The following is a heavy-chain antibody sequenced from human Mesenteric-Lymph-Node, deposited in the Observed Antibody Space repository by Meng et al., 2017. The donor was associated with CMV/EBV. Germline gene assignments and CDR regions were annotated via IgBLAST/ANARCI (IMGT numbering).Heavy chain of an antibody. Sequence: SVKVSCKASGGTFTRTTISWVRQAPGQGPEWMGRFIPLFGQTNYAQKFQGRITITTDESSRTAYMELTSLTSEDTAIYYCAKDGPLHYLDNWGNGTLVTVSS. J-gene: IGHJ4*01. V-gene: IGHV1-69*05. CDR1: GGTFTRTT. CDR2: FIPLFGQT. D-gene: IGHD4-11*01. CDR3: AKDGPLHYLDN.